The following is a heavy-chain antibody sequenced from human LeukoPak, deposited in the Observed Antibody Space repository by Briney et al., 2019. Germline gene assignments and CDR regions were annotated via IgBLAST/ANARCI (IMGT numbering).Heavy chain of an antibody. Sequence: GGSLRLSCTASEFIVSTNYMSWVRQAPGQGLEWVSVLFSGGSTYYADSVKGRFTISRDNSKNMLYLQMSRLRDEDTALYYCARGLAYSYGYGIDFWGQGTLVTVSS. V-gene: IGHV3-53*01. CDR2: LFSGGST. CDR3: ARGLAYSYGYGIDF. D-gene: IGHD5-18*01. J-gene: IGHJ4*02. CDR1: EFIVSTNY.